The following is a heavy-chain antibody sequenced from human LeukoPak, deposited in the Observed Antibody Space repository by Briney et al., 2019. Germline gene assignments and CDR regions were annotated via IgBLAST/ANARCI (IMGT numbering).Heavy chain of an antibody. CDR2: ISSSSSTI. J-gene: IGHJ4*02. CDR3: AREKYSTLDY. D-gene: IGHD2/OR15-2a*01. V-gene: IGHV3-48*04. Sequence: AGGSLRLSCAASGFTFSSYSMNWVRQAPGKGLEWVSYISSSSSTIYYADSVKGRFTISRDNAKNSLYLQMNSLRAEDTAVYYCAREKYSTLDYWGQGTLVTVSS. CDR1: GFTFSSYS.